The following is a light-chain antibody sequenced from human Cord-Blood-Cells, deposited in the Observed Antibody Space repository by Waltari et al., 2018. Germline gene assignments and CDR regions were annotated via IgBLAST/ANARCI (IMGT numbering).Light chain of an antibody. V-gene: IGKV1-8*01. CDR3: QQYYSYPWT. CDR1: QGISSY. Sequence: AIRMTQSPSSLSASTGDRVTITCRASQGISSYLAWYQQKPGKAPKLLIYAASAWQSGVPSRFSGSGSGTDFTLTISCLQSEDFATYYGQQYYSYPWTVGQGTKVEIK. CDR2: AAS. J-gene: IGKJ1*01.